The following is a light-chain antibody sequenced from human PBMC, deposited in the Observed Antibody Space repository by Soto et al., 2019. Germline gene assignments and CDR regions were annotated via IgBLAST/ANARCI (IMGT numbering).Light chain of an antibody. CDR1: SSEIGAVYD. Sequence: QSALTQPPSVSGSPGQSVTISCTWSSSEIGAVYDVHWYQQLPRKAPQLLIYDNTNRPSGVSDRFSGSKSGTAASLAITGPEADDEGDYYYHSYASTLSGRYVFGTGTKVTVL. CDR3: HSYASTLSGRYV. CDR2: DNT. J-gene: IGLJ1*01. V-gene: IGLV1-40*01.